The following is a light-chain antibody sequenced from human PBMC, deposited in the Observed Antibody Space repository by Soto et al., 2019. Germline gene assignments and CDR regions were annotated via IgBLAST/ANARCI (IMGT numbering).Light chain of an antibody. J-gene: IGKJ1*01. CDR2: GAS. V-gene: IGKV3-15*01. CDR1: QSVSNN. Sequence: EIVMTQSPATLSVSPVERATLSCMASQSVSNNLAWYQQKHGQAPRLLFYGASTRATGIPARFSGSGSGTEFTLTISSLQSEDFAVYFCQQYNNWPRWAFGQGTKVDNK. CDR3: QQYNNWPRWA.